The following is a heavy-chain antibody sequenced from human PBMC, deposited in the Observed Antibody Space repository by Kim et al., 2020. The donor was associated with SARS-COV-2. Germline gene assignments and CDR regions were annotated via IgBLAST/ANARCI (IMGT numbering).Heavy chain of an antibody. D-gene: IGHD6-6*01. V-gene: IGHV4-34*01. CDR1: GGSFSGYY. Sequence: SETLSLTCAVYGGSFSGYYWSWIRQPPGKGLEWIGEINHSGSTNYNPSLKSRVTISVDTSKNQFSLKLSSVTAADTAVYYCARGRSSIAARGLLAANWYFDLWGRGTLVTVSS. CDR2: INHSGST. J-gene: IGHJ2*01. CDR3: ARGRSSIAARGLLAANWYFDL.